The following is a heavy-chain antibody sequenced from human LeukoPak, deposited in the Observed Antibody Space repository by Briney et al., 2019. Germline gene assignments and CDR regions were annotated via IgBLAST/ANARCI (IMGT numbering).Heavy chain of an antibody. CDR2: IYYSGST. J-gene: IGHJ5*02. CDR1: GGSISSSSDY. V-gene: IGHV4-39*01. Sequence: SETLSFTCAVSGGSISSSSDYWGWIRQPPGKGLEWIGTIYYSGSTYYNPSLNSRLTISVDTSKNQFSLKLSSVTAADTAVYYCARHRRDGNNPDWFDPWGQGTLVTVSS. CDR3: ARHRRDGNNPDWFDP. D-gene: IGHD5-24*01.